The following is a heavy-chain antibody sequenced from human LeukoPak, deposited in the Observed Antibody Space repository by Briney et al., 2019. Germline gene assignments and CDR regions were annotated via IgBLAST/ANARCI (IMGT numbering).Heavy chain of an antibody. J-gene: IGHJ3*02. CDR3: ARVASMGDAFDI. D-gene: IGHD3-16*01. Sequence: SETLSLTCTVSGYSISSGYYWGWIRQPPGKGLEWIVSIYHSGSTYYNPSLKSRVTISVDTSKNQFSLKLSSVTAADTAVYYCARVASMGDAFDIWGQGTMVTVSS. CDR1: GYSISSGYY. CDR2: IYHSGST. V-gene: IGHV4-38-2*02.